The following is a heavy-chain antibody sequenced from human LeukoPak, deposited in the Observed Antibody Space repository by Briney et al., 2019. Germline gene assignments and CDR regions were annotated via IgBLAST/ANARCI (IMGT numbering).Heavy chain of an antibody. CDR2: ISYDGSKK. D-gene: IGHD3-22*01. CDR1: GFTFSSYG. J-gene: IGHJ4*02. CDR3: AKDHCGSSSYPDY. V-gene: IGHV3-30*18. Sequence: GGSLRLSCAASGFTFSSYGMHWVRQAPGKGLEWVAVISYDGSKKYYADSVKGRFTISRDNSKNTLYLQMNSLRAEDTAVYYCAKDHCGSSSYPDYWGQGTLVTVSS.